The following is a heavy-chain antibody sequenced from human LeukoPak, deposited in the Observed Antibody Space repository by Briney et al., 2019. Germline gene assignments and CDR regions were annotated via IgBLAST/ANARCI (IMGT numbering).Heavy chain of an antibody. D-gene: IGHD6-6*01. Sequence: SETLSLTCTVSGGSISSYYWSWIRQPPGKGLQWIGVIYTSGSTNYNPSLKSRVTISVDTSKNQFSLNLSSVTATDTAVYYCARHPRAARPFDYWGQGTLVTVSS. CDR2: IYTSGST. J-gene: IGHJ4*02. CDR3: ARHPRAARPFDY. CDR1: GGSISSYY. V-gene: IGHV4-4*09.